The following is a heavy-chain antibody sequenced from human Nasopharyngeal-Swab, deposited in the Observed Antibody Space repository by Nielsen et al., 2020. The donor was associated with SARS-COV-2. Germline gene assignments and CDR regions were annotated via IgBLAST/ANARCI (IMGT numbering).Heavy chain of an antibody. Sequence: GESLKISCAASGFTFDDYAMHWVRQAPGKGLEWVAVIWYDGSNKYYADSVKGRFTISRDNSKNTLYLQMNSLRAEDTAVYYCARGNYYDSSGYYYVAFDIWGQGTMVTVSS. J-gene: IGHJ3*02. CDR2: IWYDGSNK. CDR1: GFTFDDYA. D-gene: IGHD3-22*01. V-gene: IGHV3-33*08. CDR3: ARGNYYDSSGYYYVAFDI.